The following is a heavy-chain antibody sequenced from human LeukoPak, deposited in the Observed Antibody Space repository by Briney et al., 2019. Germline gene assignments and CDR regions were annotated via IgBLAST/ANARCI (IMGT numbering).Heavy chain of an antibody. D-gene: IGHD3-16*01. CDR1: AFNFNTYP. Sequence: GRSLRLSCAASAFNFNTYPMHWVRQAPGKGLEWVAVISEDGRNGYYLDSVKGRFTISRENSKKMLYLQMNSLRVNDTAVYYCVGGDFHYWGQGSLVTVSP. J-gene: IGHJ4*01. CDR2: ISEDGRNG. V-gene: IGHV3-30*03. CDR3: VGGDFHY.